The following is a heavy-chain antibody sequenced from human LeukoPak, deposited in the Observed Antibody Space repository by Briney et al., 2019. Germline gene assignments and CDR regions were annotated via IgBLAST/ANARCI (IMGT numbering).Heavy chain of an antibody. CDR3: RKVAPSDGSFITL. D-gene: IGHD2-2*01. V-gene: IGHV4-59*11. CDR2: IFYTGTT. CDR1: AGPIVSHY. J-gene: IGHJ4*02. Sequence: PSETLSLTCTVLAGPIVSHYGSWIRQPPGKGLEWIGYIFYTGTTKYNPSLKSRVSISLDTSKNQFSLKVSSVTAADTPVYYCRKVAPSDGSFITLWGEGTLVTVSS.